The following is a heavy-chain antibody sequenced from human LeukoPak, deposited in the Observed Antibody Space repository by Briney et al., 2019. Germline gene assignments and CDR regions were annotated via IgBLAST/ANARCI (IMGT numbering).Heavy chain of an antibody. CDR1: GGSISSYY. Sequence: PSETLSLTCTVSGGSISSYYWSWIRQPAGKGLEWIGRIYTSGSTNYNPSLKSRVTMSVDTSKNQFSLKLSSVTAADTAVYYCAAPVVPAATGHGAFDIWGQGTMVTVSS. D-gene: IGHD2-2*01. V-gene: IGHV4-4*07. CDR3: AAPVVPAATGHGAFDI. J-gene: IGHJ3*02. CDR2: IYTSGST.